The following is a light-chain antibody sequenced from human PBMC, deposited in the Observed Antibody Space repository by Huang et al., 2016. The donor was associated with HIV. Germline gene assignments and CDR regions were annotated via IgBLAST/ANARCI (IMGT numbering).Light chain of an antibody. Sequence: DIQMTQSPSPLSASIGDRVTITCQASQDIRTYLNWYQQKPGKAHKLLIYDASNLQTGVPSRFSGGGSGTDFSFTISSLQPEDVATYFCQQYSDLPPTFGQGTRLDIK. CDR2: DAS. J-gene: IGKJ5*01. V-gene: IGKV1-33*01. CDR1: QDIRTY. CDR3: QQYSDLPPT.